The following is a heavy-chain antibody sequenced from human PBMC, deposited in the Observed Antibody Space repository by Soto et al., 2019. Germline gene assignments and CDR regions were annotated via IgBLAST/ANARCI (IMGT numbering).Heavy chain of an antibody. V-gene: IGHV1-46*01. CDR3: ERDVIGHDNYETIGYYFDH. J-gene: IGHJ4*02. Sequence: ASVKVSCKASGYSFTNFHIHWVRQAPGEGLEWMGMIDPSGGITRDAQRLQGRITMTRDASTSTVYMELRSLTSGDTAVYYCERDVIGHDNYETIGYYFDHWGQGTLVTVSS. CDR2: IDPSGGIT. D-gene: IGHD3-22*01. CDR1: GYSFTNFH.